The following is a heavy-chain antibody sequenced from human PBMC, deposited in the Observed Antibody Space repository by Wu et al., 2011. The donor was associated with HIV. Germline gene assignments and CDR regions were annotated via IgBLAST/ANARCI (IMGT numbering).Heavy chain of an antibody. D-gene: IGHD4-11*01. CDR2: ILPIFGTA. CDR3: GRDTRYSAQPDSLAFDI. CDR1: GGTFSSYA. J-gene: IGHJ3*02. V-gene: IGHV1-69*15. Sequence: QVQLVQSGAEVKKPGSSVKVSCKASGGTFSSYAISWVRQAPGQGLEWMGRILPIFGTANFAQRFQGRVTITADESTSTAYMELSSLRSEDTAVYFCGRDTRYSAQPDSLAFDIWGQGTLITVSS.